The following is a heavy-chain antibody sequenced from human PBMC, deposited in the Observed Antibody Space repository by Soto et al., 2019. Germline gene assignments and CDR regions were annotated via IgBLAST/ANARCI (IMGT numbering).Heavy chain of an antibody. J-gene: IGHJ4*02. CDR2: IIPIFDAR. V-gene: IGHV1-69*06. CDR3: ARSSTTYYYPSSPYWPDKELDI. CDR1: GDTFSSHA. D-gene: IGHD3-10*01. Sequence: QVQLVQSGAELQKPGSSVKVSCKASGDTFSSHALSWVRQAPGQGLEWMGGIIPIFDARTYAQKFQGRVTISADKSTKTGYMELSSLTSEDTAVYYCARSSTTYYYPSSPYWPDKELDIWGQGTLIPVSS.